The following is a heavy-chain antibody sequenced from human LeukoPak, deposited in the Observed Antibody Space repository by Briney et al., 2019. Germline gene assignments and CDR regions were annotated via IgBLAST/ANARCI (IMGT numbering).Heavy chain of an antibody. D-gene: IGHD5-24*01. V-gene: IGHV5-51*01. Sequence: GESLKISCEASGYSFSSYWIAWVRQMPGKGLEWMGIIYPGDSDTRYSPSFQGQVTITADKSIHTAYLQWSSLKASDTAMYYCARAAHRSRWGFDYWGQGTLVTVSS. CDR2: IYPGDSDT. CDR1: GYSFSSYW. CDR3: ARAAHRSRWGFDY. J-gene: IGHJ4*02.